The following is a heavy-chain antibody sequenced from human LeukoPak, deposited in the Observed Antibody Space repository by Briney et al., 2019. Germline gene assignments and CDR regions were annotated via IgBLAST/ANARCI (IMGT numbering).Heavy chain of an antibody. V-gene: IGHV4-39*07. CDR1: GGSISSSSYY. D-gene: IGHD6-19*01. Sequence: SETLSLTCTVSGGSISSSSYYWGWIRQPPGKGLEWIGSIYYSGSTYYNPSLKSRVTISVDTSKNQFSLKLSSVTAADTAVYYCARDWGSSGWDAWYYYGMDVWGQGTTVTVSS. CDR3: ARDWGSSGWDAWYYYGMDV. CDR2: IYYSGST. J-gene: IGHJ6*02.